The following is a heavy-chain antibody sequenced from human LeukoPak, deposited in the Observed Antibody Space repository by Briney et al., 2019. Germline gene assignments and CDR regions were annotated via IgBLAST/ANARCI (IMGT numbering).Heavy chain of an antibody. J-gene: IGHJ5*02. V-gene: IGHV4-59*01. CDR2: IYYSGST. D-gene: IGHD2-21*02. CDR1: GGSISSYY. CDR3: AREAGGDPGVWFVP. Sequence: SETLSLTCTVSGGSISSYYWSWIRQPPGKGLEWIGYIYYSGSTNYNPTLKSRVTISVDTSKNQFSLKLSSVTAADTAVYYCAREAGGDPGVWFVPWGQGTLVTVSS.